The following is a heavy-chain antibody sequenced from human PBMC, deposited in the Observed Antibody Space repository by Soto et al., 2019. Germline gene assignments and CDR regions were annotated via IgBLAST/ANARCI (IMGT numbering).Heavy chain of an antibody. D-gene: IGHD2-8*01. Sequence: PSETLSLTCAVSGGSISSSNWWSWVRQPPGKGLEWIGEIYHSGSTNYNPSLKSRVTISVDKSKNQFSLKLSSVTAADTAVYYCARGRADRYCSNGVCYASAFDIWGQGTMVTV. J-gene: IGHJ3*02. CDR1: GGSISSSNW. CDR2: IYHSGST. V-gene: IGHV4-4*02. CDR3: ARGRADRYCSNGVCYASAFDI.